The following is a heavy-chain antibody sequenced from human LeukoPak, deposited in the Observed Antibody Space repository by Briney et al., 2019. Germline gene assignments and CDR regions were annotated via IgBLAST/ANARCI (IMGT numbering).Heavy chain of an antibody. CDR2: ISSSGSTI. CDR3: ARDRDYYDFWSGYYVPFDP. J-gene: IGHJ5*02. Sequence: PGGSLRLSCAASGFTFSDYYMSWIRQAPGKGLEWVSYISSSGSTIYYADSVKGRFTISRDNAKNSLYLQMNSLRAEDTAVYYCARDRDYYDFWSGYYVPFDPWGQGTLVTVSS. D-gene: IGHD3-3*01. V-gene: IGHV3-11*04. CDR1: GFTFSDYY.